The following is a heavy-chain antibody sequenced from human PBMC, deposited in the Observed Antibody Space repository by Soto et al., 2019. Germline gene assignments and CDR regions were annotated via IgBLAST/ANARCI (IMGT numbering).Heavy chain of an antibody. J-gene: IGHJ6*02. Sequence: QVQLVQSGAEVKKPGASVKVSCKASGYTFTSYGISWVRQAPGQGLEWMGWISAYNGNTNYAQKLQGRVTMTTDTSTSTAYRELRSLRSDDTAVYYCARDSGVQLVYYYGMDVWGQGTTVTVSS. V-gene: IGHV1-18*01. CDR3: ARDSGVQLVYYYGMDV. CDR1: GYTFTSYG. CDR2: ISAYNGNT. D-gene: IGHD2-8*02.